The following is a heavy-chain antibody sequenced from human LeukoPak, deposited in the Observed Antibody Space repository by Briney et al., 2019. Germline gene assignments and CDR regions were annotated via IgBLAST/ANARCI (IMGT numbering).Heavy chain of an antibody. CDR2: ISGYNGNT. V-gene: IGHV1-18*01. Sequence: ASVKVSCKASGYTFTNYGISWVQQAPGQGLEWMGWISGYNGNTKYAQNLQGRVTMTTDTSTSTAYMELRSLRSDDTAVYYCARDGHRRYHYDSSGREDAFDIWGQGTMVTVSS. CDR1: GYTFTNYG. D-gene: IGHD3-22*01. J-gene: IGHJ3*02. CDR3: ARDGHRRYHYDSSGREDAFDI.